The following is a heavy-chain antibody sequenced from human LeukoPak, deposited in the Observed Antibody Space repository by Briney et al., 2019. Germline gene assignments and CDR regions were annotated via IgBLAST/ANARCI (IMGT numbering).Heavy chain of an antibody. D-gene: IGHD4-17*01. CDR3: ARLSYGDYLNWFDP. J-gene: IGHJ5*02. Sequence: ASVKVSCKAFGYTFTSNYMHWVRQAPGQGPEWMGVISPSGGSTTYAQKFQGRVTLTRDMSTSTDYLELSSLRSEDTAVYYCARLSYGDYLNWFDPWGQGTLVTVSS. CDR2: ISPSGGST. V-gene: IGHV1-46*01. CDR1: GYTFTSNY.